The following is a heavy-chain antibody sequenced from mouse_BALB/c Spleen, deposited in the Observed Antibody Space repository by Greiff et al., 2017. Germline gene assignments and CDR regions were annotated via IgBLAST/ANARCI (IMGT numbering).Heavy chain of an antibody. J-gene: IGHJ2*01. D-gene: IGHD1-1*01. CDR1: GDSITSGY. CDR2: ISYSGST. CDR3: ASYYYGSPSYFDY. Sequence: EVKLQESGPSLVKPSQTLSLTCSVTGDSITSGYWNWIRKFPGNKLEYMGYISYSGSTYYNPSLKSRISITRDTSKNQYYLQLNSVTTEDTATYYCASYYYGSPSYFDYWGQGTTLTVSS. V-gene: IGHV3-8*02.